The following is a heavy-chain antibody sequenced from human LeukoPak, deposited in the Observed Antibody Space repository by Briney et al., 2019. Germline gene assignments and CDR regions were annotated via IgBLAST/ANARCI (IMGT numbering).Heavy chain of an antibody. J-gene: IGHJ6*03. CDR3: ARVTYVDTAMVRPYYYYYMDV. V-gene: IGHV4-39*07. D-gene: IGHD5-18*01. Sequence: PSETLSLICTVSGGSISSSSYYWGWIRQPPGKGLEWIGSIYYSGSTYYNPSLKSRVTISVDTSKNQFSLKLSSVTAADTAVYYCARVTYVDTAMVRPYYYYYMDVWGKGTTVTVSS. CDR2: IYYSGST. CDR1: GGSISSSSYY.